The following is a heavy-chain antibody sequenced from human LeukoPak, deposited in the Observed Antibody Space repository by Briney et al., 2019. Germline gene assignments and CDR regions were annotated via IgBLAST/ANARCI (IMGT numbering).Heavy chain of an antibody. Sequence: GGSLRLSCAASGFTFTSYTMNWVRQAPGKGLEWISYIRTSGGVVSYTDSVRGRFTISTDSAKNSLYLQMNSLRDDDTAVYYCVRDQFYAFDGWGQGTMVTVSS. CDR3: VRDQFYAFDG. J-gene: IGHJ3*01. V-gene: IGHV3-48*02. CDR1: GFTFTSYT. CDR2: IRTSGGVV.